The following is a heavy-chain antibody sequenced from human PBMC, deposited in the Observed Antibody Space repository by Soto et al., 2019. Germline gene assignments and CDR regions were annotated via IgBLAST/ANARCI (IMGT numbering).Heavy chain of an antibody. V-gene: IGHV4-39*01. Sequence: SETLSLTCTVSGGSISSSSYYWGWIRQPPGKGLEWIGSIYYSGSTYYNPSLKSRVTISVDTSKNQFSLKLSSVTAADTAVYYCARGRAVVVPAAPDYWGQGTLVTVSS. CDR1: GGSISSSSYY. CDR2: IYYSGST. J-gene: IGHJ4*02. CDR3: ARGRAVVVPAAPDY. D-gene: IGHD2-2*01.